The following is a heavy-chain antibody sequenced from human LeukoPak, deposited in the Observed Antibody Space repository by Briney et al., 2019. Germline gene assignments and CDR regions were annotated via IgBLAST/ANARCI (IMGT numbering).Heavy chain of an antibody. CDR3: AKAWTDIVVVPAAIGFDY. Sequence: PGGSLRLSCAASGFTFISYAMNWVRQAPGKGLEWVSAISGSGGSTYYADSVKGRFTISRDNSKNTLYLQMNSLRAEDTAVYYCAKAWTDIVVVPAAIGFDYWGQGTLVTVSS. CDR2: ISGSGGST. J-gene: IGHJ4*02. V-gene: IGHV3-23*01. CDR1: GFTFISYA. D-gene: IGHD2-2*01.